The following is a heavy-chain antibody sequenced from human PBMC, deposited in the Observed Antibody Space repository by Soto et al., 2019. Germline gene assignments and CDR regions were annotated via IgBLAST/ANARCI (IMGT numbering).Heavy chain of an antibody. CDR2: IDHSGTT. J-gene: IGHJ3*02. CDR1: GVSISNPNW. CDR3: ARGIFYAFDI. Sequence: SETLSLTCAFSGVSISNPNWWAWVRQAPGKGLEWIGEIDHSGTTNYNPSLNSRVTISLDRSKNQFSLKLSSVAAADTAVYYCARGIFYAFDIWGQGTMVTVSS. V-gene: IGHV4-4*02. D-gene: IGHD3-9*01.